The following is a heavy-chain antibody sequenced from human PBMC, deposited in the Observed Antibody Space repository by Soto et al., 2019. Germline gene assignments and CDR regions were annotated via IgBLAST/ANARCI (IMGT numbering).Heavy chain of an antibody. CDR1: GGTFSSYA. CDR3: AAGLRLGELGYYGMDV. Sequence: QVQLVQSGAEVKKPASSVTVSCKASGGTFSSYAISWVRQAPGQGLEWMGGIIPIFATANYAQKFQGRVTITADKSTTTAYMELYSLRSEDTAMYYCAAGLRLGELGYYGMDVWGQGTTVTVSS. V-gene: IGHV1-69*06. J-gene: IGHJ6*02. D-gene: IGHD3-16*01. CDR2: IIPIFATA.